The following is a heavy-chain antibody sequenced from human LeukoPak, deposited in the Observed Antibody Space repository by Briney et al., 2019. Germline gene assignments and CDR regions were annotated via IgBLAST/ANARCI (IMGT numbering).Heavy chain of an antibody. Sequence: ETLSLTCTVSGGSISSYYWSWIRQPPGKGLEWIGEINHSGSTNYNPSLKSRVTISVDTSKNQFSLKLSSVTAADTAVYYCARGSRDFDYWGQGTLVTVSS. CDR3: ARGSRDFDY. V-gene: IGHV4-34*01. D-gene: IGHD5-24*01. J-gene: IGHJ4*02. CDR2: INHSGST. CDR1: GGSISSYY.